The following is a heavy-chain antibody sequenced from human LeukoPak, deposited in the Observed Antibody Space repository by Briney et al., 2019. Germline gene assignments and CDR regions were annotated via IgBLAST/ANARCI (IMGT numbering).Heavy chain of an antibody. CDR3: ARDQEGCSSTSCLFVSHSLYGMDV. J-gene: IGHJ6*02. CDR1: GYTFTSYD. CDR2: MNPNSGNT. D-gene: IGHD2-2*01. Sequence: ASVKVSSKASGYTFTSYDINWVRQATGQGLEWMGWMNPNSGNTGYAQKFQGRVTMTRNTSISTAYMELNSLRAEDTAVYYCARDQEGCSSTSCLFVSHSLYGMDVWGQGTTVTVSS. V-gene: IGHV1-8*01.